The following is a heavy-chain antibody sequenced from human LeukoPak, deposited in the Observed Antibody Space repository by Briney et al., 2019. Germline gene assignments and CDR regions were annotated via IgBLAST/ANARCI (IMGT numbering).Heavy chain of an antibody. Sequence: GESLKISCEASGYSFSTYWIAWVRQMPGKGLEWMGIIYPGDSDTRYSPSFQGQVTISADKSISTAYLQWSSLKASDTAIYYCARRVGTSWHFDYWGQGTLVTVSS. CDR3: ARRVGTSWHFDY. J-gene: IGHJ4*02. D-gene: IGHD6-13*01. CDR2: IYPGDSDT. V-gene: IGHV5-51*01. CDR1: GYSFSTYW.